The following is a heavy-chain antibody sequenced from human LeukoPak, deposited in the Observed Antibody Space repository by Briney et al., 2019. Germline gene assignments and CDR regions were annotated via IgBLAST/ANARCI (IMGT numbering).Heavy chain of an antibody. D-gene: IGHD6-13*01. CDR1: GYTFTSYG. V-gene: IGHV1-18*01. Sequence: GASLKVSCKASGYTFTSYGISWVRQSPGQGLEWMGWISAYNGNTNYAQKLQGRVTMTTDTSTSTAYMELRSLRSDDTAVYYCARVASSWCSAAFDIWGQGTMVTVSS. J-gene: IGHJ3*02. CDR2: ISAYNGNT. CDR3: ARVASSWCSAAFDI.